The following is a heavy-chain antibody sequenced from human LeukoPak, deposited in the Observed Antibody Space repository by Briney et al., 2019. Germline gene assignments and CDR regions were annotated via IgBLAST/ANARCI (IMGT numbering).Heavy chain of an antibody. Sequence: GGSLRLSCAASGFTFRIYNMHWVRQAPGKGLEWVAVITYDGSNKYYSDSVRGRFTISRDNSKNTLYLQMNSLRVEDTAIYYCAKDKHVVAASVYASDIWGQGTMVTVSS. V-gene: IGHV3-30*18. J-gene: IGHJ3*02. CDR2: ITYDGSNK. CDR3: AKDKHVVAASVYASDI. D-gene: IGHD2-15*01. CDR1: GFTFRIYN.